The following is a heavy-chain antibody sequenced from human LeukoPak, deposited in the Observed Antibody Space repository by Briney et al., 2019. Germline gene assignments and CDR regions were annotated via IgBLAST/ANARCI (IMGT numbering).Heavy chain of an antibody. Sequence: ASVKLFCNASGYTFTSYDVHWVRQAPGQGLVWVGWITSSSCHTGYAQKFQGRVTMTSNISINTADMELNSLRSEDTAVYYCARAYYYDSSGYYFPGYSYYYYYGMDGWGQGTTVTDSS. CDR3: ARAYYYDSSGYYFPGYSYYYYYGMDG. J-gene: IGHJ6*02. D-gene: IGHD3-22*01. V-gene: IGHV1-8*01. CDR1: GYTFTSYD. CDR2: ITSSSCHT.